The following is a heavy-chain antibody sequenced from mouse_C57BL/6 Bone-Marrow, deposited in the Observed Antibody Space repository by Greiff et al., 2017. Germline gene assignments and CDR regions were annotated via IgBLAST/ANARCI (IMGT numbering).Heavy chain of an antibody. Sequence: VQLQQSVAELVRPGASVKLSCTASGFNIKNTYMHWVKQRPEQGLEWIGRIDPATGNTKYAPKFKGKATITVDTSSTTAYLQLSSLTSEDAANYCCAWDSSGYEGYWGQGTTLTVSS. V-gene: IGHV14-3*01. CDR2: IDPATGNT. CDR3: AWDSSGYEGY. J-gene: IGHJ2*01. CDR1: GFNIKNTY. D-gene: IGHD3-2*02.